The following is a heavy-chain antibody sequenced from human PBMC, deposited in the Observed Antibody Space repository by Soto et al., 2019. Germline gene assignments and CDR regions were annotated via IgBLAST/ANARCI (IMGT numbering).Heavy chain of an antibody. CDR2: ISAYNGNT. CDR1: GYTFTSYG. Sequence: ASVKVSCKASGYTFTSYGISWVRQAPGQGLEWMGWISAYNGNTNYAQKLQGRVTTTTDTSTSTAYMELRSLRSDDTAVYYCARGLVDTAMVPAFDIWGQGTMVTVSS. CDR3: ARGLVDTAMVPAFDI. V-gene: IGHV1-18*01. D-gene: IGHD5-18*01. J-gene: IGHJ3*02.